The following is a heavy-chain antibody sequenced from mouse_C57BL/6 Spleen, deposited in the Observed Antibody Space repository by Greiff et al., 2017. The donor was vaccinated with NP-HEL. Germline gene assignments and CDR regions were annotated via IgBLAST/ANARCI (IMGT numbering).Heavy chain of an antibody. CDR2: IDPSDSYT. D-gene: IGHD1-1*01. Sequence: QVQLQQPGAELVMPGASVKLSCKASGYTFTSYWMHWVKQRPGQGLEWIGEIDPSDSYTNYNQKFKGKSTLTVDKSSSTAYMQLSSLTSEDSAVYYCARSDTVDYFDYWGQGTTLTVSS. CDR3: ARSDTVDYFDY. CDR1: GYTFTSYW. V-gene: IGHV1-69*01. J-gene: IGHJ2*01.